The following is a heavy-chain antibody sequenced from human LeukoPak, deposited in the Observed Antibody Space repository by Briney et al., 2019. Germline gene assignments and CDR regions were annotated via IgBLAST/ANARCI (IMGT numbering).Heavy chain of an antibody. CDR2: TSYDGSNK. CDR1: GFTFSNHA. Sequence: PGRSLRLSCAASGFTFSNHAMHWVRQAPGKGLEWVAVTSYDGSNKYYADSVKGRFTISRDNAKNSLYLRMNSLRDEDTAVYYCARDSYGSSGYYYVSDYWGQGTLVTVSS. CDR3: ARDSYGSSGYYYVSDY. V-gene: IGHV3-30*04. D-gene: IGHD3-22*01. J-gene: IGHJ4*02.